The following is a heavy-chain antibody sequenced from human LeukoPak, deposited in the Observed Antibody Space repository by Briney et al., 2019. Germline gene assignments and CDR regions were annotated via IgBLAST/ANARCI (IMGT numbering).Heavy chain of an antibody. D-gene: IGHD6-13*01. CDR2: ISSRSSTI. CDR3: AKVPDLKAAAGWSDY. CDR1: GFTFSTYP. J-gene: IGHJ4*02. Sequence: PGGSLRLSCAASGFTFSTYPMNWVRQAPGKGLEWVSYISSRSSTIYYVDSVKGRFTISRDNAENSLYLQMNSLRAEDTAVYYCAKVPDLKAAAGWSDYWGQGTLVTVSS. V-gene: IGHV3-48*01.